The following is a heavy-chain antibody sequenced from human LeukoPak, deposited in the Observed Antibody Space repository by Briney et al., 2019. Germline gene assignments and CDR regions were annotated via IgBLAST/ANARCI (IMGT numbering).Heavy chain of an antibody. D-gene: IGHD1-1*01. CDR3: AKGKTGGYHYYYMDV. V-gene: IGHV3-23*01. CDR1: GFTFSSYA. J-gene: IGHJ6*03. CDR2: ISGSGGST. Sequence: HPGGSLRLSCAASGFTFSSYAMSWVRQAPGKGLEWVSAISGSGGSTYYADSVKGRFTISRDNSKNTLYLQMNSLRAEDTAVYYCAKGKTGGYHYYYMDVWGKGTTVTVSS.